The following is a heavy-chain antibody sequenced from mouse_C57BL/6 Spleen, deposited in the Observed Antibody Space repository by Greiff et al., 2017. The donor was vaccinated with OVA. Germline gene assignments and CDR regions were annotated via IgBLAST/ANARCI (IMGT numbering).Heavy chain of an antibody. CDR3: ASPYDGPFRGFAY. D-gene: IGHD2-3*01. V-gene: IGHV1-22*01. Sequence: VQLQQSGPELVKPGASVKMSCKASGYTFTDYNMHWVKQSHGKSLEWIGYINPNNGGTSYNQKFKGKATLTVNKSASTAYMELRSLTSEDSAVYYCASPYDGPFRGFAYWGQGTLVTVSA. J-gene: IGHJ3*01. CDR1: GYTFTDYN. CDR2: INPNNGGT.